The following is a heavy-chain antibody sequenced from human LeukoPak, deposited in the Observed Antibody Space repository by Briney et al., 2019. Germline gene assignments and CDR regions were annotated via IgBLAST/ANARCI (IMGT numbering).Heavy chain of an antibody. D-gene: IGHD6-19*01. J-gene: IGHJ4*02. V-gene: IGHV3-21*01. CDR3: ARDPRVIGSGWEPQWTWSGYYFDY. CDR1: GFTFSSYS. Sequence: PGGSLRLSCAASGFTFSSYSMNWVRQAPGKGLEWVSSISSSSSYIYYADSVKGRFTISRDNAKNSLYLQMNSLRAEDTAVYYCARDPRVIGSGWEPQWTWSGYYFDYWGQGTLVTVSS. CDR2: ISSSSSYI.